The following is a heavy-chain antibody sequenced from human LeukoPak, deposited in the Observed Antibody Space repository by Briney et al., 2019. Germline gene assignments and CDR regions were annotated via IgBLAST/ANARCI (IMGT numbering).Heavy chain of an antibody. J-gene: IGHJ4*02. V-gene: IGHV3-11*04. Sequence: PGGSLRLSCAASGFTFSDYYMSWIRQAPGKGLEWVSSINSYSTNIYYADSVKGQFTISRDNAKNSLYLQMNSLRAEDTALYYCARGPYTDYWGQGTLVTVSS. CDR3: ARGPYTDY. D-gene: IGHD2-2*02. CDR2: INSYSTNI. CDR1: GFTFSDYY.